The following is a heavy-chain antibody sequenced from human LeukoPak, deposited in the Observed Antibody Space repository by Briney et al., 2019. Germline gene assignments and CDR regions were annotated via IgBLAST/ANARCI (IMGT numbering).Heavy chain of an antibody. CDR2: IWYDGRTK. Sequence: PGGSLRLSCEVSGFIFSNYGMHWVRQAPGKGLDWLALIWYDGRTKFHADSVKGRFTISRDNSANTLYLQMSSLRVEDTAVYYCAREWGRIAVAGGPGYWGQGAWVTVSS. J-gene: IGHJ4*02. D-gene: IGHD6-19*01. V-gene: IGHV3-33*01. CDR1: GFIFSNYG. CDR3: AREWGRIAVAGGPGY.